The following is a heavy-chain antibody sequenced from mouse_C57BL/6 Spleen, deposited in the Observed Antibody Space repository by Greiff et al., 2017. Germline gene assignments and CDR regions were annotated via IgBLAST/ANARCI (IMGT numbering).Heavy chain of an antibody. CDR3: ARGNYYAMDD. CDR1: GYTFTSYW. Sequence: QVQLQQPGAELVKPGASVKLSCKASGYTFTSYWMQWVKQRPGQGLEWIGEIDPSDSYSNYNQKFKGKATLTVDTSSSTAYMQPSSLTSEDSAVYYCARGNYYAMDDWGEGASGTGSA. J-gene: IGHJ4*01. V-gene: IGHV1-50*01. CDR2: IDPSDSYS.